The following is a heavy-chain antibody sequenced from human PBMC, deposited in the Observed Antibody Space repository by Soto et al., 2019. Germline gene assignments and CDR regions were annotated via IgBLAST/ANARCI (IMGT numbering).Heavy chain of an antibody. CDR3: ARDDCSGGRCYPDY. V-gene: IGHV3-33*01. J-gene: IGHJ4*02. CDR1: GFTFSSYG. Sequence: QVQLVESGGGVVQPGRSLRLSCPASGFTFSSYGMHWVRQAPGKGLEWVAVIWYDGSNKYYADSVKGRFTISRDNSKNTLYLQMNSLRAEDTAVYYCARDDCSGGRCYPDYWGQGTLVTVSS. CDR2: IWYDGSNK. D-gene: IGHD2-15*01.